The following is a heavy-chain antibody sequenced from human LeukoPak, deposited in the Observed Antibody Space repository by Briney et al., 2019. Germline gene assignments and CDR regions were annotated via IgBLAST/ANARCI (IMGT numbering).Heavy chain of an antibody. CDR2: LYYSGST. V-gene: IGHV4-59*01. CDR3: ARAGGYGGSLAY. Sequence: KPSETPSLPCTVSGGSISSYYWGWIRQPPGEGPEWIGYLYYSGSTNYNPSLKSRVTISVDTSKNQFSLKLSSVTAADTAVYYCARAGGYGGSLAYWGQGALVTVSS. CDR1: GGSISSYY. D-gene: IGHD5-18*01. J-gene: IGHJ4*02.